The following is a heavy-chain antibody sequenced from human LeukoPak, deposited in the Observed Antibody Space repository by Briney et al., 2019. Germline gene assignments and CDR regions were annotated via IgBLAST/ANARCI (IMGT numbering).Heavy chain of an antibody. CDR3: ARGSFYLDS. Sequence: GGSLRLSCAASGFTFSTYATSWVRQAPGKGLEWVSAISTSGDKTYYADSVKGRFTISRDNANNSLYLQMNNLRDEDTAVYYCARGSFYLDSWGQGTLVTVSS. CDR2: ISTSGDKT. V-gene: IGHV3-23*01. J-gene: IGHJ4*02. CDR1: GFTFSTYA.